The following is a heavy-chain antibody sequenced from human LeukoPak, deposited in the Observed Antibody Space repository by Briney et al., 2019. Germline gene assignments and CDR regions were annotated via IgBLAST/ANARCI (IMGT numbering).Heavy chain of an antibody. J-gene: IGHJ3*02. D-gene: IGHD3-22*01. Sequence: SETLSLTCTVSGGSISSYYWSWIRQPPGKGLEWIGYIYYSGSTNYNPSLKSRVTISVDTSKNQFSLKLSSVTAADTAVYYCARHGLSYYYDGTDAFDIWGQGTIVTVSS. V-gene: IGHV4-59*08. CDR1: GGSISSYY. CDR2: IYYSGST. CDR3: ARHGLSYYYDGTDAFDI.